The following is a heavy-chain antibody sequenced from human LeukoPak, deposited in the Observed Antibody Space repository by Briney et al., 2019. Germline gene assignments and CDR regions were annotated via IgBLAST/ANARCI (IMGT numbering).Heavy chain of an antibody. CDR1: GFTFSSYA. CDR3: ARDPDAFDI. Sequence: GRSLRLSCAASGFTFSSYAMHWVRQAPGKGLEWVAVISYDGSNKYYADSVKGRFTISGDNSKNTLYLQMNSLRAEDTAVYYCARDPDAFDIWGQGTMVTVSS. V-gene: IGHV3-30-3*01. J-gene: IGHJ3*02. CDR2: ISYDGSNK.